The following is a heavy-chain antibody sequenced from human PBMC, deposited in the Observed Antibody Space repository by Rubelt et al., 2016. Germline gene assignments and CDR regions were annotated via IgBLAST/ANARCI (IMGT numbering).Heavy chain of an antibody. J-gene: IGHJ6*02. Sequence: QMPGKGLEWMGIIYHGDSDTRYSPSFQGQVTISTDNSINTAYLQWGSLRASDTAIYYCAKSAGGGWRLGLDYFYYGMDVWGQGTTVTVSS. D-gene: IGHD3-16*01. CDR3: AKSAGGGWRLGLDYFYYGMDV. V-gene: IGHV5-51*01. CDR2: IYHGDSDT.